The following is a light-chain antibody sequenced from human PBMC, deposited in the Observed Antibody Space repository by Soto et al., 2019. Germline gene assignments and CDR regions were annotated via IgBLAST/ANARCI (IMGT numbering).Light chain of an antibody. J-gene: IGKJ1*01. V-gene: IGKV3-15*01. CDR2: GAS. CDR1: QSVNTN. CDR3: QQYNNWHSWT. Sequence: EIVVTQSPATLSVSPGERVTLSCRASQSVNTNFAWYQQKPGQAPRLLIYGASIRATDIPGRCSGSGSGREFSLTISSQQSEDVGIYYCQQYNNWHSWTFGQGTKVGIK.